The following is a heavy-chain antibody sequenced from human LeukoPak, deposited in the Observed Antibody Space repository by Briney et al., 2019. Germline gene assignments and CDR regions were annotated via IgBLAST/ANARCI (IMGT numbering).Heavy chain of an antibody. CDR3: ARPSWGSSSWYYFDY. J-gene: IGHJ4*02. CDR2: IFESGRA. D-gene: IGHD6-13*01. CDR1: GGSISSGGYY. V-gene: IGHV4-31*03. Sequence: SQTLSLTCTVSGGSISSGGYYWSWIRQFPGKDLEWIGYIFESGRAHYSSSLKSRVTMSIDTSKNQFSLKLNSMTAADTAVYYCARPSWGSSSWYYFDYWGQGTLVTVSS.